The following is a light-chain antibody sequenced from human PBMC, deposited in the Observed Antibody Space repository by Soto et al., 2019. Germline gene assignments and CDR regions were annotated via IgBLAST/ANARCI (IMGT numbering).Light chain of an antibody. CDR2: GAS. V-gene: IGKV3-20*01. J-gene: IGKJ2*01. CDR3: QQYRSSPYT. CDR1: QTVTDTY. Sequence: EIVLTQSPGTLSLSPGERATLSSRASQTVTDTYLVWYQQKPGQPPRLLIYGASIRTTGIPDRFRGSGSGTDVTLTISRLEPEDFAGYYCQQYRSSPYTFGQGSKLEIK.